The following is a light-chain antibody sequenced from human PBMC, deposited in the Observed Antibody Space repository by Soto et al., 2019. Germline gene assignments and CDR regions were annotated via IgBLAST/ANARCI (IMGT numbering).Light chain of an antibody. Sequence: QSVLTQPPSVSGAPGQRVTISCTGSTSNIGAGYEVHWYQQVPGTAPKLLVSGHNNRPSEVPDRFFGSKSGTSASLTITGLQAADEADYYCQSFDSSLGGSGVFGGGTKLTVL. J-gene: IGLJ3*02. CDR1: TSNIGAGYE. V-gene: IGLV1-40*01. CDR2: GHN. CDR3: QSFDSSLGGSGV.